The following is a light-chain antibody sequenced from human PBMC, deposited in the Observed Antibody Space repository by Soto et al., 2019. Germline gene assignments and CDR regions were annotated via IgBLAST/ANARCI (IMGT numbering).Light chain of an antibody. CDR1: SSDVGGYNY. CDR3: SSYTSSSTPYV. J-gene: IGLJ1*01. V-gene: IGLV2-14*01. CDR2: DVS. Sequence: QSVLAQDASVSGSPGQSITISCSGTSSDVGGYNYVSWYQQHPGKAPKLLIYDVSNRPSGVSNRFSGSKSGNTASLSISGLQAEDEADYYCSSYTSSSTPYVFGTGTKVTDL.